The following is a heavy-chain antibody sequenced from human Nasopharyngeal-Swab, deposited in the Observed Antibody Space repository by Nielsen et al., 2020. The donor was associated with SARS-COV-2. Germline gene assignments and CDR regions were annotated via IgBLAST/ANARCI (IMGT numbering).Heavy chain of an antibody. Sequence: GSLSLSCAASGFTFSTYWMHWVRQAPGRGLVWVSRIGSDGSDTAYADAVKGRFTISRDNAKNTLYLQMSSLRAEDTAVYYCARETTTGWYYFDAWGQGTPVSVSS. CDR2: IGSDGSDT. J-gene: IGHJ4*02. CDR1: GFTFSTYW. D-gene: IGHD6-19*01. CDR3: ARETTTGWYYFDA. V-gene: IGHV3-74*01.